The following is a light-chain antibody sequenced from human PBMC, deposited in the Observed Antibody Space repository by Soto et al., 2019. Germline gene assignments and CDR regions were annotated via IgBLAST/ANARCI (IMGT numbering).Light chain of an antibody. CDR1: QDISTL. CDR3: QQADSFPIT. J-gene: IGKJ4*01. Sequence: DIQMTQSPSSVSASIGDTVTITCRASQDISTLLAWYQQKPGQAPKLLIYVASTLESGVPSRFSGRGSGRDFTLTISSLQPEDFATYFCQQADSFPITFGGGTKVEIK. V-gene: IGKV1D-12*01. CDR2: VAS.